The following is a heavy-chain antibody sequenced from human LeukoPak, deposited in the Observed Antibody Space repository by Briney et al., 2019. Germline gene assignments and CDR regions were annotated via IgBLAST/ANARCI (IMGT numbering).Heavy chain of an antibody. J-gene: IGHJ4*02. CDR1: GFTFSSYE. D-gene: IGHD3-22*01. V-gene: IGHV3-48*03. CDR2: IRSSGSTT. Sequence: PGGSLRLSCAASGFTFSSYEMNWVRHAPGKGLEWVSYIRSSGSTTHYAESVKGRLTISRDNEKKSLYLQMNSLRAEDTAVYYCARDNYDSSGYYFDWGQGTLVTVS. CDR3: ARDNYDSSGYYFD.